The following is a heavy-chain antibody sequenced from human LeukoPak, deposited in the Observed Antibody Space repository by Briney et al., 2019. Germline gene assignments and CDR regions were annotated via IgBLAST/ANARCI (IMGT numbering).Heavy chain of an antibody. J-gene: IGHJ3*01. CDR1: GFTFSYYT. CDR2: IATSTPYI. CDR3: TRDESFDV. V-gene: IGHV3-21*01. Sequence: GGSLRLSCAASGFTFSYYTMNWVRQAPGKGLEWVSSIATSTPYIHYAGSVKGRFTISRDIAKNSLHLQMNSLRVDDTAVYYCTRDESFDVWGQGTIVIVSS.